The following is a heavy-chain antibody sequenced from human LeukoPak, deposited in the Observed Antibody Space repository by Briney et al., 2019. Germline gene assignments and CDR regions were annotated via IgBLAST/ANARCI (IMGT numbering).Heavy chain of an antibody. D-gene: IGHD3-3*01. CDR1: GFTFSAHY. CDR2: IREKVNSYTT. V-gene: IGHV3-72*01. Sequence: GGSLRLSCAASGFTFSAHYMDWVRQAPGKGLEWVGRIREKVNSYTTVYAASVKGRFTISRDDSTNSVFLQMNSLKTEDTAVYYCAKAFCSEKQCTLDSWGQGTLVSVST. CDR3: AKAFCSEKQCTLDS. J-gene: IGHJ4*02.